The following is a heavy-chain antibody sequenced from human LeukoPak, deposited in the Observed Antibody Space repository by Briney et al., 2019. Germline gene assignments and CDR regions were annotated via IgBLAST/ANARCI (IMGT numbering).Heavy chain of an antibody. CDR3: ARTVNLWFGEGGLFDY. CDR1: GGSISSYY. J-gene: IGHJ4*02. CDR2: IYYSGST. Sequence: SETLSLTCTVSGGSISSYYWSWIRQPPGKGLEWIGYIYYSGSTNYNPSLKSRVTISVDTSKNQFSLKLSSVTAADTAVYYCARTVNLWFGEGGLFDYWGQGTLVTVSS. V-gene: IGHV4-59*01. D-gene: IGHD3-10*01.